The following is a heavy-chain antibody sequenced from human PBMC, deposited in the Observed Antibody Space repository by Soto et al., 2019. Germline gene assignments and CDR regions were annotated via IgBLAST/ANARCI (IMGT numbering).Heavy chain of an antibody. CDR2: ISYDGNNK. J-gene: IGHJ6*02. V-gene: IGHV3-30*18. CDR3: AKGGGGNYLTYYYYYGMDV. D-gene: IGHD2-15*01. CDR1: GFTFSNNG. Sequence: GGSLRLSCAASGFTFSNNGIHWVRQAPGKGLEWVAVISYDGNNKYYADSVKGRLTISRDNSKKTVYLQMNNLRAEDTAMYYCAKGGGGNYLTYYYYYGMDVWGQGTTVTVYS.